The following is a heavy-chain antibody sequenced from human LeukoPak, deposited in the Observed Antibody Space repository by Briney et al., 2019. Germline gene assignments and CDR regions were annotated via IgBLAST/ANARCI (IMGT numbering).Heavy chain of an antibody. D-gene: IGHD3-10*01. CDR3: AKDFYGSGSPYFDY. CDR2: ISWNSGSI. Sequence: PGGSLRLSCAASGFTFDDYAMHWVRQAPGKGLEWVSGISWNSGSIGYADSVKGRFTISRDNAKNSLYLQMNSLRAEDTALYYCAKDFYGSGSPYFDYWGQGTLVTVSS. V-gene: IGHV3-9*01. CDR1: GFTFDDYA. J-gene: IGHJ4*02.